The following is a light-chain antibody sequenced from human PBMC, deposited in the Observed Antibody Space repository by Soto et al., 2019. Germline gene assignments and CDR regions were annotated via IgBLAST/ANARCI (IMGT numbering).Light chain of an antibody. CDR2: DAS. Sequence: EIVLTQSPGTLSLSPGERATLSCRASQSVSNTSLAWYQQKPGQAPRLLIPDASSRATGIPDRFSGSGSATDFSLAISRLEPEDFAVYYCQQRGTSPELTFGGGTRVEIK. CDR3: QQRGTSPELT. CDR1: QSVSNTS. J-gene: IGKJ4*01. V-gene: IGKV3-20*01.